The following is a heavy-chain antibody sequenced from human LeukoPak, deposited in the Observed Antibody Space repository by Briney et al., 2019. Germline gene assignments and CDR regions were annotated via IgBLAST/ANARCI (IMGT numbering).Heavy chain of an antibody. CDR2: ISWNSGSI. Sequence: HAGRSLRLSCAASGFTFDDYAMHWVRQAPGKGLEGGSGISWNSGSIGYADSVKGRFTISRDNAKNSLYLHMNSLRAEDTALYYCAKDTGRDGYNGWGQGTLVTVSS. CDR3: AKDTGRDGYNG. V-gene: IGHV3-9*01. J-gene: IGHJ4*02. D-gene: IGHD5-24*01. CDR1: GFTFDDYA.